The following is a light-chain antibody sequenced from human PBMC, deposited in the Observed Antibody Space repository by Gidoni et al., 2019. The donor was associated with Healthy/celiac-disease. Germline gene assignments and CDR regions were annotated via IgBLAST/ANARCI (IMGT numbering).Light chain of an antibody. CDR1: QGISSY. Sequence: DIQMTQSPSSLSASVGDRVTITCRASQGISSYLAWYQQKPGKVPKLLIYAAATLQSGFPSRFSGSRSGTDFTLTISSLQPEDVATYYCQKYNSAPWTFGQGTKVEIK. CDR3: QKYNSAPWT. V-gene: IGKV1-27*01. J-gene: IGKJ1*01. CDR2: AAA.